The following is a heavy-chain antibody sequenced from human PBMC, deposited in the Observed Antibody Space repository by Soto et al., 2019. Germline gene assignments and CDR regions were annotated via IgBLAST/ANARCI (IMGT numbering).Heavy chain of an antibody. V-gene: IGHV3-48*02. CDR2: INSGSTTI. CDR1: AFTLSSYS. CDR3: ARDNPRSSGWDV. Sequence: EVQLVESGGGLVQPGGSLRLSCAASAFTLSSYSMNWVRQAPGKGLEWVSYINSGSTTIYYADSVKGRFTISRDNAKNSLYLQMNRLRDEYTSVYYCARDNPRSSGWDVWGQGTTVTVSS. J-gene: IGHJ6*02.